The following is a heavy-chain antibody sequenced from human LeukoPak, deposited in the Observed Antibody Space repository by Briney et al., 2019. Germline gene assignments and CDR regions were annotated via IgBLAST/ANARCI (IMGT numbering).Heavy chain of an antibody. D-gene: IGHD3-10*01. CDR1: GYTLTELS. CDR2: FDPEDGET. Sequence: ASVKVSCKVSGYTLTELSMHWVRQAPGKGLAWMGGFDPEDGETIYAQKFQGRVTMTEDTSTDTAYMELSSLRSEDTAVYYCATTDRRITMVRGAPYYMDVWGKGTTVTISS. CDR3: ATTDRRITMVRGAPYYMDV. J-gene: IGHJ6*03. V-gene: IGHV1-24*01.